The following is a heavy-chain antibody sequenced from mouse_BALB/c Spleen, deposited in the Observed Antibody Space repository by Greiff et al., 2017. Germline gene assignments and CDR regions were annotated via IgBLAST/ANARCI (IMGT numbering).Heavy chain of an antibody. CDR3: ARGSRGAMDY. CDR2: ISSGGST. CDR1: GFTFSSYA. Sequence: EVQLVESGGGLVKPGGSLKLSCAASGFTFSSYAMSWVRQTPEKRLEWVASISSGGSTYYPDSVKGRFTISRDNARNILYLQMSSLRSEDTAMYYCARGSRGAMDYWGQGTSVTVSS. D-gene: IGHD1-1*01. J-gene: IGHJ4*01. V-gene: IGHV5-6-5*01.